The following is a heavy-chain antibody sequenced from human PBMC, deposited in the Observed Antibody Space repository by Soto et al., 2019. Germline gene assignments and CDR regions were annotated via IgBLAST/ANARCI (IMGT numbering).Heavy chain of an antibody. D-gene: IGHD3-10*01. Sequence: EVQLVESGGGLVQPGGSLRLSCAASEFTFSGRSVHWVRQAPGKGLVWVSGIDKVGTDSTYADSVKGRFTSSRDNAKNTVYLQVNSLRVEDTVVYYCARGWFGPDVWGKGTTVTVSS. CDR2: IDKVGTDS. CDR3: ARGWFGPDV. CDR1: EFTFSGRS. J-gene: IGHJ6*03. V-gene: IGHV3-74*01.